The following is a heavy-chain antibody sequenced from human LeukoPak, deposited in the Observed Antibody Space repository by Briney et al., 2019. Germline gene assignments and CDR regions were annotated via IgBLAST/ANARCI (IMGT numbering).Heavy chain of an antibody. CDR3: ARSNQADDY. CDR1: GFTFSSYW. D-gene: IGHD4-11*01. J-gene: IGHJ4*02. Sequence: GGSLRLSCAAAGFTFSSYWMHWVRQVPGKGLVWVSRVNPGGSSTAYADSVKGRFSISRDNARNTLYLQMDSLRDKDTAVYYCARSNQADDYWGQGTLVTVSS. V-gene: IGHV3-74*01. CDR2: VNPGGSST.